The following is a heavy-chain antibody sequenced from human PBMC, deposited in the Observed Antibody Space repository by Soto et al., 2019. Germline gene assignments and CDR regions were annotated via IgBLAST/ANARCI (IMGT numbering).Heavy chain of an antibody. CDR3: AKAMREGASGSYSYLDY. CDR1: GGSISSYY. V-gene: IGHV4-59*08. J-gene: IGHJ4*02. D-gene: IGHD3-10*01. Sequence: SETLSLTCTVSGGSISSYYWSWIRQPPGKGLEWIGYIYYSGSTNYNPSLKSRVTISVDTSKNQFSLKLSSVTAADTAVYYCAKAMREGASGSYSYLDYWGQGTQVTVSS. CDR2: IYYSGST.